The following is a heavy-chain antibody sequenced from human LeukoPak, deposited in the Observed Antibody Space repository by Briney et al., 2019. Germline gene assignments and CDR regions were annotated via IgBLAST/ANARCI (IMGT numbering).Heavy chain of an antibody. D-gene: IGHD3-22*01. J-gene: IGHJ6*02. Sequence: ASVKVSCKASGYTFTSYGINWVRQAPGQGLEWLGWLSGYTGHTNYVQKIQGRVTMTTDTSTNTAYMELRSLRSDDTAVYYCARYRRRYYDSSGYYNYGMDVWGQGTTVTVSS. V-gene: IGHV1-18*04. CDR2: LSGYTGHT. CDR3: ARYRRRYYDSSGYYNYGMDV. CDR1: GYTFTSYG.